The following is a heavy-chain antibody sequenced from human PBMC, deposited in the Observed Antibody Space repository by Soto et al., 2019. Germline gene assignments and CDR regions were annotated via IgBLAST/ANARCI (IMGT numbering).Heavy chain of an antibody. CDR3: AKDVHYDIVTGIEYFHH. J-gene: IGHJ1*01. CDR1: GFTFSDAW. D-gene: IGHD3-9*01. Sequence: GGSLRLSCAASGFTFSDAWMNWVRQAPGKGLEWVGHVKTKADGGTTDYAAFVNGRFTISRDDSTNTLFLHMTNLKTEDTAMYYCAKDVHYDIVTGIEYFHHRGQGALVTVSS. V-gene: IGHV3-15*07. CDR2: VKTKADGGTT.